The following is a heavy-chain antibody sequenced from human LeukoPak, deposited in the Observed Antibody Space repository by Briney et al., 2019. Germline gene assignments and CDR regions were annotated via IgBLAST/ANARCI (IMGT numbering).Heavy chain of an antibody. D-gene: IGHD3-22*01. V-gene: IGHV4-59*11. CDR1: GGSIGSHY. Sequence: SETLSLTCTVSGGSIGSHYWSWIRQPPGKGLEWIGYVFYSGTTNYNPSLKSRVTISVDTSKNQFSLKLSSVTAADTAVYYCARDYYDSRGEAFDIWGLGTMVTVSS. CDR2: VFYSGTT. J-gene: IGHJ3*02. CDR3: ARDYYDSRGEAFDI.